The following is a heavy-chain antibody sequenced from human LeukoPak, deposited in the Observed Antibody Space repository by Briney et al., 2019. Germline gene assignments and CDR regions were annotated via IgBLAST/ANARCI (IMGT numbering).Heavy chain of an antibody. D-gene: IGHD3-9*01. CDR2: IYYSGST. CDR1: GGSISSYY. J-gene: IGHJ3*02. Sequence: SETLSLTCTVSGGSISSYYWSWIRQPPGKGLEWIGYIYYSGSTNYNPSLKSRVTISVDTSKNQFSLKLSSVTAADTAVYYCAREELRYFDGSQDAFDIWGQGTMVTVSS. CDR3: AREELRYFDGSQDAFDI. V-gene: IGHV4-59*12.